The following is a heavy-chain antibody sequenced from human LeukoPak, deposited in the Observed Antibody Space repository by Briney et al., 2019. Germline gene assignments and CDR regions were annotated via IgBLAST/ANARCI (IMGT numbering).Heavy chain of an antibody. V-gene: IGHV1-8*02. CDR2: MNTNSGKT. CDR1: GYTFTSYD. Sequence: ASVKVSRKTSGYTFTSYDINWVRQATGQGLEWMGWMNTNSGKTGYAQKFQGRVTMTRSTSISTAYMELSSLRPEDTAVYYCARETGGYYDSFDYWGQGTLVTVSS. J-gene: IGHJ4*02. D-gene: IGHD3-16*01. CDR3: ARETGGYYDSFDY.